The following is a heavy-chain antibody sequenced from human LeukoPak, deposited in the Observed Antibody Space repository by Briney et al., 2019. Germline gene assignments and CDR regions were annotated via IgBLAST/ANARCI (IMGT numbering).Heavy chain of an antibody. J-gene: IGHJ4*02. V-gene: IGHV3-66*01. D-gene: IGHD6-19*01. CDR3: ARDLDSSGWSPTFDY. CDR1: GFTVSSNY. Sequence: PGGSLRLSCAASGFTVSSNYMSWVRQAPGKGLEWVSVICSGGSTYYADSVKGRFTISRDNSKNTLYLQMNSLRAEDTAVYYCARDLDSSGWSPTFDYWGQGTLVTVSS. CDR2: ICSGGST.